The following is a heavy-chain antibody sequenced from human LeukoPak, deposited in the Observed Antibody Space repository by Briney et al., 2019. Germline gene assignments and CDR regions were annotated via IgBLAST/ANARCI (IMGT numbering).Heavy chain of an antibody. J-gene: IGHJ3*02. D-gene: IGHD4-17*01. Sequence: GASVKVSCKASGYTFTSYGISWVRQAPGQGLEWMGWISACNDNTNYAQKLQGRVTMTTDTSTSTAYMELGSLTSDDTAVYYCARVPTTVTTFYAFDIWGQGTMVTVSS. CDR3: ARVPTTVTTFYAFDI. CDR2: ISACNDNT. V-gene: IGHV1-18*01. CDR1: GYTFTSYG.